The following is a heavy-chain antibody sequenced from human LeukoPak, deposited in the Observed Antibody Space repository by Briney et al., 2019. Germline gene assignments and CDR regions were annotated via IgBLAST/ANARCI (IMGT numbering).Heavy chain of an antibody. Sequence: QPGGSLRLSCAASGFTFGSYAMYWVRQAPGKGLEWVSGILGSGGSPHYADSVKGRFTISRDNSKNTVYLQMNSLRVEDTAVYYCGKTTTGYSSGRYPGWPVDYWGQGTLVTVSS. CDR3: GKTTTGYSSGRYPGWPVDY. D-gene: IGHD6-19*01. V-gene: IGHV3-23*01. CDR2: ILGSGGSP. CDR1: GFTFGSYA. J-gene: IGHJ4*02.